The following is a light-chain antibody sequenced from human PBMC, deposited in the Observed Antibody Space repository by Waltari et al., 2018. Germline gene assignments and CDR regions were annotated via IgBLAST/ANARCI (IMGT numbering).Light chain of an antibody. V-gene: IGKV3-15*01. CDR2: GIS. J-gene: IGKJ4*01. CDR1: QSISSSY. Sequence: ETVLMQSPATLSVSPGERATLSCRASQSISSSYFAWYQQKPGQAPRLLISGISTRATDIPARFSGSGSGTEFTLTISSLQSEDFAVYYCQQYDNWPLTFGGGTKVEIK. CDR3: QQYDNWPLT.